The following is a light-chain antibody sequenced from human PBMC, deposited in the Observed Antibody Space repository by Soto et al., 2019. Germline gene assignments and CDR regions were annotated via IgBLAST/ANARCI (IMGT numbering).Light chain of an antibody. Sequence: DIQMTQSPSSLSASVGDRVIITCRASQGISNHLAWYQQQPGKAPRLLIYAASTLQSGVPSRFSGSGSGTDFTLTISSLQPEDVATYYCQKYNSVPYTFGRGTKLDIK. CDR3: QKYNSVPYT. CDR2: AAS. CDR1: QGISNH. V-gene: IGKV1-27*01. J-gene: IGKJ2*01.